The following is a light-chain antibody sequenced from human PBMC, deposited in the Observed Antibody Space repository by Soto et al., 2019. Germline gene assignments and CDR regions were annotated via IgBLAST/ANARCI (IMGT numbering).Light chain of an antibody. Sequence: EIVMTQSPATLSVSPWERATLSCRASQSVTSYLAWYQQKPGQPPRLLIYGAFNRAAGIPARFSGSGSGTDFTLTISSLEPEDSAVYYCQQRNIWPPVTFGQGTDWRL. CDR1: QSVTSY. CDR3: QQRNIWPPVT. CDR2: GAF. J-gene: IGKJ5*01. V-gene: IGKV3-11*01.